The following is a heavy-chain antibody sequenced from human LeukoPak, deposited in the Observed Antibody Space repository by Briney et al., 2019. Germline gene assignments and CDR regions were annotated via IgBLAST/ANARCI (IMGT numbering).Heavy chain of an antibody. CDR3: ARDGDDYGDYVDAFDI. V-gene: IGHV1-2*02. J-gene: IGHJ3*02. D-gene: IGHD4-17*01. Sequence: ASVKVSCKAFGYTFTGYYMHWGRQAPGQGLEWMGWINPNSGGTNYAQKFQGRVTMTRDTSISTAYMELSRLRSDDTAVYYCARDGDDYGDYVDAFDIWGQGTMVTVSS. CDR2: INPNSGGT. CDR1: GYTFTGYY.